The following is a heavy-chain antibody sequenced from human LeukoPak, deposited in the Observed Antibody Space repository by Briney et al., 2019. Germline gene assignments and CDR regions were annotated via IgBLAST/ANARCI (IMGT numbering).Heavy chain of an antibody. CDR1: GFTFSNYW. V-gene: IGHV3-66*01. J-gene: IGHJ4*02. Sequence: GGSLRLSCAASGFTFSNYWMSWVRQAPGKGLEWVSVIYSGGSTYYADSVKGRFTISRDNSKNTLYLQMNSLRAEDTAVYYCAREEYGGYSDYWGQGTLVTVSS. CDR2: IYSGGST. CDR3: AREEYGGYSDY. D-gene: IGHD4/OR15-4a*01.